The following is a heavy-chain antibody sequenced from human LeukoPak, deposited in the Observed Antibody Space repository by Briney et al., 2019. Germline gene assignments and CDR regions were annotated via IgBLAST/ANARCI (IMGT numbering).Heavy chain of an antibody. CDR3: ARPYGYYYDSSGYFDY. V-gene: IGHV3-30-3*01. Sequence: GGSLRLSCAASGFTFSSYAMHWVRQAPGKGLEWVAVISYDGSNKYYADSVKGRFTISRDNSKNTLYLQMNSLGAEDTAVYYCARPYGYYYDSSGYFDYWGQGTLVTVSS. D-gene: IGHD3-22*01. J-gene: IGHJ4*02. CDR1: GFTFSSYA. CDR2: ISYDGSNK.